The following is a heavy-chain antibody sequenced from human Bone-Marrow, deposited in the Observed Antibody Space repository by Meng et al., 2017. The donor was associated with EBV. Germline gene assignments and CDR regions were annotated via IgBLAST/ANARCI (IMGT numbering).Heavy chain of an antibody. Sequence: QGQLQQWGAGLLKPSETLSLTCAVYGGSFSGYYWSWIRQPPGKGLEWIGEINHSGSTNYNPSLKSRVTISVDTSKNQFSLKLSSVTAADTAVYYCARARVGATRGTYFDYWGQGTLVTASS. V-gene: IGHV4-34*01. CDR3: ARARVGATRGTYFDY. CDR2: INHSGST. CDR1: GGSFSGYY. D-gene: IGHD1-26*01. J-gene: IGHJ4*02.